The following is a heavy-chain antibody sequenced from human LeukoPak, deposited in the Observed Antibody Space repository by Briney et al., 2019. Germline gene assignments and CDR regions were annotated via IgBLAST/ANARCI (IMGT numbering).Heavy chain of an antibody. CDR3: ARAAGYYDSSDYYLY. Sequence: GASVKVSCKASGYTFTGYYMHWMRQAPGQGLEWMGWINPNSGGTNYAQKFQGRVTMTRDTSISTAYMELSRLRSDDTAVYYCARAAGYYDSSDYYLYWGQGTLVTVSS. CDR1: GYTFTGYY. J-gene: IGHJ4*02. V-gene: IGHV1-2*02. D-gene: IGHD3-22*01. CDR2: INPNSGGT.